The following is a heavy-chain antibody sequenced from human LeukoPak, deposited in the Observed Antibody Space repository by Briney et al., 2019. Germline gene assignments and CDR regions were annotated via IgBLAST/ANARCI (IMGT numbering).Heavy chain of an antibody. Sequence: ASVKVSCKASGYTFTGYCMHWVRQAPGQGLGWMGWINPNSGGTNYAQKFQGRVTMTRDTAIDTSYMELSSLRSDDPAVYYCARDKKAGSTSDFDYWGQGTLVTVSS. V-gene: IGHV1-2*02. CDR1: GYTFTGYC. CDR2: INPNSGGT. CDR3: ARDKKAGSTSDFDY. D-gene: IGHD2-2*01. J-gene: IGHJ4*02.